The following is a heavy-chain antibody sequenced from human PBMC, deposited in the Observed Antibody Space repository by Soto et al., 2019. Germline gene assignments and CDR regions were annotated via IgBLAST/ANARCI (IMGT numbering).Heavy chain of an antibody. V-gene: IGHV3-30*18. D-gene: IGHD1-1*01. Sequence: QVQLVESGGGVGQPGRSLRLSCAASGFTFSSYVMHWVRQAPGKGLEWVAVISYDGINKYYADSVKGRFTISRDNSKNPLYLQMNSLRAEDTAVYYCAKSVYNWNDGFFDYWGQGTLVTVSS. CDR1: GFTFSSYV. J-gene: IGHJ4*02. CDR2: ISYDGINK. CDR3: AKSVYNWNDGFFDY.